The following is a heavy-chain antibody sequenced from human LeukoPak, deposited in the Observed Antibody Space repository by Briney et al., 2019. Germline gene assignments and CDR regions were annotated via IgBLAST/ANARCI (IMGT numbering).Heavy chain of an antibody. V-gene: IGHV1-69*13. Sequence: SVKVSCKASGGTFSSYAISWVRQAPGQGLEWMGGIIPIFGTASYAQKFQGRVTITADESTSTAYMELSSLRSEDTAVYYCARGIWGGIVVVVAATHFDYWGQGTLVTVSS. CDR2: IIPIFGTA. J-gene: IGHJ4*02. CDR3: ARGIWGGIVVVVAATHFDY. CDR1: GGTFSSYA. D-gene: IGHD2-15*01.